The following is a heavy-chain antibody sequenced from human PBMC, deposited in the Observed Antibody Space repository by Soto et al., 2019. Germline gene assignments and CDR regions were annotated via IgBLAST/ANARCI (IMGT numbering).Heavy chain of an antibody. Sequence: QITLKESGTTLVKPTQTLTLTCTFSGFSLSTRDVGVGWIRQPPGKALEWLALLYWDDDNRYSPSLRRRLTLTKDTSKNQVVLTMTNMDPVDTATYYCAHGSGWLFDYWGPGTLFTVSS. V-gene: IGHV2-5*02. CDR2: LYWDDDN. CDR1: GFSLSTRDVG. J-gene: IGHJ4*02. D-gene: IGHD6-19*01. CDR3: AHGSGWLFDY.